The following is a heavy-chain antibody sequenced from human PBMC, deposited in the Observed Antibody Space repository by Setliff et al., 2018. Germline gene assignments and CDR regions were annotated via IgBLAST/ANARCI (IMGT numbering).Heavy chain of an antibody. Sequence: ASVKVSCKASGGSFDSDVITRVRQAPGQGLEWMGRLIPILGKTNYAESFQGRVLITADRSTNTVQMQVSSLRSEDTAVYYCARELRSPFWHIDYWGQGTLVTVSS. V-gene: IGHV1-69*13. D-gene: IGHD3-16*01. CDR1: GGSFDSDV. CDR3: ARELRSPFWHIDY. J-gene: IGHJ4*02. CDR2: LIPILGKT.